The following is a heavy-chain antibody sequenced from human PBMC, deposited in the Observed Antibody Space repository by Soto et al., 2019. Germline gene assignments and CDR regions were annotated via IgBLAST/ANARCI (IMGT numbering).Heavy chain of an antibody. CDR2: ISGSGGST. Sequence: EVQQLESGGGLVQPGGSLRLSCAASGFTFSSYGMSWVRQAPGKGLEWVSAISGSGGSTYNADSVKGRFTISRDNSKHTLYLQMNSLRAEDTAVYYCAKTEGYSSGWYLDWGQGTLVTVSS. D-gene: IGHD6-19*01. V-gene: IGHV3-23*01. CDR1: GFTFSSYG. J-gene: IGHJ4*02. CDR3: AKTEGYSSGWYLD.